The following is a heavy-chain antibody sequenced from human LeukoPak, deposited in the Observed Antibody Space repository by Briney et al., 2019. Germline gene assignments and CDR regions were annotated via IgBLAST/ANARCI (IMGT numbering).Heavy chain of an antibody. CDR2: IIPIFGTA. CDR3: ARDRAGSYPKYYFDY. CDR1: GYTFTSYY. D-gene: IGHD1-26*01. V-gene: IGHV1-69*13. Sequence: SVKVSCKASGYTFTSYYMHWVRQAPGQGLEWMGGIIPIFGTANYAQKFQGRVTITADESTSTAYMELSSLRSEDTAVYYCARDRAGSYPKYYFDYWGQGTLVTVSS. J-gene: IGHJ4*02.